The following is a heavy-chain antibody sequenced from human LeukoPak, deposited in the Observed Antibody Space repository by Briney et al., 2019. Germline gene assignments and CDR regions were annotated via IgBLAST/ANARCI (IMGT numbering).Heavy chain of an antibody. V-gene: IGHV1-2*02. CDR3: ARGTGDGEFDY. D-gene: IGHD3-10*01. Sequence: ASVKVSCKASGYTFTGFYAHWVRQAPGQGLEWMGWINPNSGDTNYEQRFLGRVTMTRDTSITTAYMELRRLRSEDTAMYYCARGTGDGEFDYWGQGTLVTVSS. CDR2: INPNSGDT. J-gene: IGHJ4*02. CDR1: GYTFTGFY.